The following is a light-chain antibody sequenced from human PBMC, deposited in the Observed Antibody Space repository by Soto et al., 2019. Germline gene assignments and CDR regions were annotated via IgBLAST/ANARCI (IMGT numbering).Light chain of an antibody. Sequence: QSVLTQPPSVSGAPGQTVTISCTRSSSNIGAGYGVHWYQQLPGTAPKLLIYVNTNRPSGVPDRFSGSKSGTSASLAITGLQAGDEADYYCQSYDTSLSASVFGGGTKLTVL. CDR3: QSYDTSLSASV. CDR2: VNT. V-gene: IGLV1-40*01. J-gene: IGLJ3*02. CDR1: SSNIGAGYG.